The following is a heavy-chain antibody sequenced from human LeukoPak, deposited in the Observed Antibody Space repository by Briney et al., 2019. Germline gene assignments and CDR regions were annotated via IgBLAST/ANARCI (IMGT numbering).Heavy chain of an antibody. J-gene: IGHJ4*02. CDR1: GYNFTPYW. CDR2: IYPGDSDT. Sequence: GESLKISCKASGYNFTPYWIGWVRQMPGKGLEWMGIIYPGDSDTRYSPSVQGQVTISADKSISTAYLQWSSLKASDTAMYYCARHDRAVAGLIDYWGQGTLVTVSS. CDR3: ARHDRAVAGLIDY. V-gene: IGHV5-51*01. D-gene: IGHD6-19*01.